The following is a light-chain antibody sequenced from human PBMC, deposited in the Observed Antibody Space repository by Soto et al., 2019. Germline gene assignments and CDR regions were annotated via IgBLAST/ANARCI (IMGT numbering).Light chain of an antibody. CDR1: ETVNNNF. Sequence: ETVLTQSPGTLYLSPGERATLSCRANETVNNNFLAWYGQKPGQAPRLLIHGQSRRASGIPDRFSGSGSGTDFTRPISRLEPEDFAVYYCQQYGNFPYTFGPGTKVQIK. CDR2: GQS. J-gene: IGKJ2*01. CDR3: QQYGNFPYT. V-gene: IGKV3-20*01.